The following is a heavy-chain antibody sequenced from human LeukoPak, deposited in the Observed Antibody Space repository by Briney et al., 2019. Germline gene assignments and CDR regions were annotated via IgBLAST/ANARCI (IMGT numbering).Heavy chain of an antibody. CDR3: ARDPHYYDSSGWALWYYYYYMDV. CDR2: INHSGST. J-gene: IGHJ6*03. V-gene: IGHV4-34*01. Sequence: SATLSLTCAVSGGSFSGFYWSWIRQPPGKGLEWIGEINHSGSTNYNPSLKSRVTISVDTSKNQFSLKLSSVTAADTAVYYCARDPHYYDSSGWALWYYYYYMDVWGKGTTVTVSS. D-gene: IGHD3-22*01. CDR1: GGSFSGFY.